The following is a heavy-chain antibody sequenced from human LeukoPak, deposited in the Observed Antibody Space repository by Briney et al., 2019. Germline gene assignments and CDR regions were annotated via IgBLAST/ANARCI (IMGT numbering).Heavy chain of an antibody. V-gene: IGHV3-30*03. J-gene: IGHJ4*02. D-gene: IGHD4-23*01. Sequence: GGSLRLSCASSGVTFSSYGMHWVRQAPGKGLEWVAVISYDGSNKYYADSVKGRFTISRDNSKNTLYLQMNSLRAEDTAVYYCASERWSHFDYWGQGTLVTVSS. CDR2: ISYDGSNK. CDR1: GVTFSSYG. CDR3: ASERWSHFDY.